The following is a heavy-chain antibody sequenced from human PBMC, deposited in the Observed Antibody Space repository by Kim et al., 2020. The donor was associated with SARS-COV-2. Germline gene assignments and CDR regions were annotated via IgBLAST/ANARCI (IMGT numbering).Heavy chain of an antibody. V-gene: IGHV5-51*01. D-gene: IGHD5-18*01. CDR3: ATYPWADSYGYPDSGDAFDI. J-gene: IGHJ3*02. CDR1: GYTFTSYW. Sequence: GESLKISCKGSGYTFTSYWIGWVRQMPGKGLEWMGIIYPGDSDTRYSPSFQGQVTISADKSISTAYLQWSSLKASDTAIYYCATYPWADSYGYPDSGDAFDIWGQGTMVTVSS. CDR2: IYPGDSDT.